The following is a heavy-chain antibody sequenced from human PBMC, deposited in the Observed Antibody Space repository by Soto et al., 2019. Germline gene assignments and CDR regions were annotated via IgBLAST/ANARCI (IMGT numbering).Heavy chain of an antibody. CDR2: ISGSGGST. V-gene: IGHV3-23*01. D-gene: IGHD5-12*01. CDR3: AKDTTLDVLDIVATMYFDY. CDR1: GFTFSSYA. Sequence: GGSLRLSCVASGFTFSSYAMSWVRQAPGKGLEWVSSISGSGGSTYYADSVKGRFTISRDNSKNTLNLQMNSLRAEDTAVYYCAKDTTLDVLDIVATMYFDYWGQGTLVTVSS. J-gene: IGHJ4*02.